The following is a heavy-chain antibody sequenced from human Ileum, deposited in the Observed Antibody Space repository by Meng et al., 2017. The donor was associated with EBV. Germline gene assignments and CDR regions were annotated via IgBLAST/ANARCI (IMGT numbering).Heavy chain of an antibody. CDR3: ARVGDYAYKD. V-gene: IGHV3-74*01. CDR1: GLTFSSFW. J-gene: IGHJ1*01. Sequence: ELQLVESGGGLVTLWGSLGLSCAVSGLTFSSFWMPRVRQGPGKGLVWVSRINGDGTSTSYADSVKGRFTISRDNAKNTLYLQMNSLRAEDTAVYYCARVGDYAYKDWGQGTLVTVSS. CDR2: INGDGTST. D-gene: IGHD4-17*01.